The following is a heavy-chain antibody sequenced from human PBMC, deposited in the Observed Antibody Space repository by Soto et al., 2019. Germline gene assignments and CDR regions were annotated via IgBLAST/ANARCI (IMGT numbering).Heavy chain of an antibody. V-gene: IGHV3-33*01. CDR3: AYGEYNYGPLGY. Sequence: QVQLVESGGGVVQPGRSLRLSCAASGFTFSNYGMHWVRQAPGKGLEWVAVIWYDGSTKYYADSVKGRFTISRDNSKNPLYLQMNSLRAEDTAVYYCAYGEYNYGPLGYWGQGTLVTVSS. CDR2: IWYDGSTK. D-gene: IGHD4-17*01. J-gene: IGHJ4*02. CDR1: GFTFSNYG.